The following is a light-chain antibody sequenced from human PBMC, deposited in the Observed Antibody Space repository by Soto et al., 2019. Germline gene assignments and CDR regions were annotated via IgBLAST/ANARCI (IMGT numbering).Light chain of an antibody. Sequence: QAVVTQEASLTVSPGGTVTLTCGSSTGTVTSGHFPYWFQQKPGQAPRTLIYDTSDKPSWTPARFSGSLLGGKAALTLSGAQPEDEAEYYCLLFFADIRGVFGGGTKLTVL. V-gene: IGLV7-46*01. CDR2: DTS. CDR3: LLFFADIRGV. J-gene: IGLJ3*02. CDR1: TGTVTSGHF.